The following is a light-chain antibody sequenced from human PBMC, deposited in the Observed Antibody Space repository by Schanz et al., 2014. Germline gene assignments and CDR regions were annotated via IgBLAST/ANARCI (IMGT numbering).Light chain of an antibody. CDR3: QQYNTYSYT. J-gene: IGKJ2*01. CDR2: DAS. Sequence: DIQMTQSPSSVSASVGDRVTITCRASQGISSWLAWYQQKPGKAPKLLIYDASSLERGVPSRIRGSGSGTEFTLTVTSLQPDDFATYYCQQYNTYSYTFGQGTKLEI. V-gene: IGKV1-5*01. CDR1: QGISSW.